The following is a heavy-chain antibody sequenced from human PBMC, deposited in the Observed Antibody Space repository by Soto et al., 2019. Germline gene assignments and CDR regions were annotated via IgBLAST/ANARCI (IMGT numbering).Heavy chain of an antibody. D-gene: IGHD6-19*01. V-gene: IGHV1-69*13. CDR2: IIPIFGTA. Sequence: GASVKVSCKASGGTFSSYAISWVRQAPGQGLEWMGGIIPIFGTANYAQKFQGRVTITADESTSTAYMELSSLRSEDTAVYYCASASILASSSGWDRWFDPWGQGTLVTVYS. CDR3: ASASILASSSGWDRWFDP. CDR1: GGTFSSYA. J-gene: IGHJ5*02.